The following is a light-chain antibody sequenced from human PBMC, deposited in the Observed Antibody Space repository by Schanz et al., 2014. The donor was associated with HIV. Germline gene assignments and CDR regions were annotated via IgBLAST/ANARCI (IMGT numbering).Light chain of an antibody. CDR3: QQRSNWPPWT. J-gene: IGKJ1*01. Sequence: EIVLTQSPGTLSLSPGERATLSCRASQSVVSSYLAWYRQRPGQAPRLLIYGASNRATGIPARFSGSGSGTDFTLTISSLEPEDFAVYYCQQRSNWPPWTFGQGTKVEIK. CDR1: QSVVSSY. CDR2: GAS. V-gene: IGKV3-11*01.